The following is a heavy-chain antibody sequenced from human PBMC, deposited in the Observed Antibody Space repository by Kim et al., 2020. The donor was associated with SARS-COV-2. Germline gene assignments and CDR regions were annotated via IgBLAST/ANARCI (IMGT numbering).Heavy chain of an antibody. V-gene: IGHV1-18*01. CDR3: ARVDYYYGSGSYYTNWFDP. CDR1: GYTFTSYG. CDR2: ISAYNGNT. J-gene: IGHJ5*02. Sequence: ASVKVSCKASGYTFTSYGISWVRQAPGQGLEWMGWISAYNGNTNYAQKLQGRVTMTTDTSTSTAYMELRSLRSDDTAVYYCARVDYYYGSGSYYTNWFDPWGQGTLVTVSS. D-gene: IGHD3-10*01.